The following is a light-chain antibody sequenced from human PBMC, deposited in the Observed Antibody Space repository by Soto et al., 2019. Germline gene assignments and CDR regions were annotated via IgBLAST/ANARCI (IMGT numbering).Light chain of an antibody. V-gene: IGKV1-5*01. J-gene: IGKJ4*01. Sequence: DIQMTQSPSTLSASVGDRVTITCRARQAISTWLAWYQQKSGKAPKLLIYDVSSLESGVPSRFRGSGSGTEFTLTISSLQPDDFATYYCQQYYTYSALTFGGGTKVEIK. CDR2: DVS. CDR1: QAISTW. CDR3: QQYYTYSALT.